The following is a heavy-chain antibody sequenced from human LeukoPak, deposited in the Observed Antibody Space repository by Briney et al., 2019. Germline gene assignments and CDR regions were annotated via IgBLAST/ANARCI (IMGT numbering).Heavy chain of an antibody. CDR3: ARAYSSSWYYFDY. Sequence: SETLSLTCTVSGGSISGSSYYWGWIRQPPGKGLEWIGSIYYSGSTYYNPSLKSRVTISVDTSKSQFSLKLSSVTAADTAVYYCARAYSSSWYYFDYWGQGTLVTVSS. V-gene: IGHV4-39*01. D-gene: IGHD6-13*01. J-gene: IGHJ4*02. CDR1: GGSISGSSYY. CDR2: IYYSGST.